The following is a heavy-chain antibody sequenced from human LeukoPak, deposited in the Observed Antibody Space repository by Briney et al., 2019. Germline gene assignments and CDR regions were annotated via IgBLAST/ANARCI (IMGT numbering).Heavy chain of an antibody. V-gene: IGHV4-34*01. D-gene: IGHD2-8*01. J-gene: IGHJ4*02. CDR1: GGSFSGYY. CDR2: INHSGST. Sequence: PSETLSLTCAVYGGSFSGYYWSWIRQPPGKGLEWIGQINHSGSTNYNPSLKSRVTISVDTSKNQFSLKLSSVTAADTAVYYCARAFGAYCTNGVCYHFDNWGQGTLDTVSS. CDR3: ARAFGAYCTNGVCYHFDN.